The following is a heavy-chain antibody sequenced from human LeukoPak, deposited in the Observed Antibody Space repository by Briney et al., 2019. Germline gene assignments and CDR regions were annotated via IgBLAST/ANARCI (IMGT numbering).Heavy chain of an antibody. CDR2: ISGSGGST. J-gene: IGHJ6*02. CDR1: GFTFSSYA. CDR3: AKSPEGYCSGGSCYSGYYYGMDV. V-gene: IGHV3-23*01. D-gene: IGHD2-15*01. Sequence: PGGSLRLSCAASGFTFSSYAMSWVRQAPGKGLEWVSAISGSGGSTYYADSVKGRFTISRDNSKNTLYLQMNSLRAEDTAVYYRAKSPEGYCSGGSCYSGYYYGMDVWGQGTTVTVSS.